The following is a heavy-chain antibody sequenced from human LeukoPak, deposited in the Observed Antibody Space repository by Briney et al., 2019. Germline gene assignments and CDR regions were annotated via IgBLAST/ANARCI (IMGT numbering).Heavy chain of an antibody. CDR1: GGSFSGYY. CDR3: ASEWYYYDSSGYFYYYYYMDV. J-gene: IGHJ6*03. CDR2: INHSGST. V-gene: IGHV4-34*01. D-gene: IGHD3-22*01. Sequence: SETLSLTCAVYGGSFSGYYWSWIRQPPGKGLEWIGEINHSGSTNYNPSLKSRVTISVDTSKNQFSLKLSSVTAADTAVYYCASEWYYYDSSGYFYYYYYMDVWGKGTTVTVSS.